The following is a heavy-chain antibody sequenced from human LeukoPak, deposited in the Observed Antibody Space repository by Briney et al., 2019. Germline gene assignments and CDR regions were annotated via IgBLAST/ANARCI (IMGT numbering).Heavy chain of an antibody. CDR1: GFTFSRYP. J-gene: IGHJ3*02. CDR3: AKEDHSSGRAGTFDI. Sequence: PGRSLRLSCEASGFTFSRYPMHWVRQAPGKGLEWGAGISDDGRGTYYADSVKGRFTISRDNSKNSLYLQLNSLRPEDTAMYYCAKEDHSSGRAGTFDIWGQGTMVTVSS. V-gene: IGHV3-30*04. CDR2: ISDDGRGT. D-gene: IGHD6-19*01.